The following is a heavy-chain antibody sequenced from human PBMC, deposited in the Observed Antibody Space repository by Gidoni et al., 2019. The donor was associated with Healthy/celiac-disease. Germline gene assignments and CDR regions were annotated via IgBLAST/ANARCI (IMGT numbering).Heavy chain of an antibody. Sequence: QLQLQASGPGLVKPSETLSLTCTASAGAISSRSYYWGWIRQPPGKGLEWIGSIYYSGSTYYNPSLKSRVTISVDTSKNQFSLKLSSVTAADTAVYYCARHGAGDYYDSSGYWFDPWGQGTLVTVSS. CDR2: IYYSGST. V-gene: IGHV4-39*01. J-gene: IGHJ5*02. CDR1: AGAISSRSYY. CDR3: ARHGAGDYYDSSGYWFDP. D-gene: IGHD3-22*01.